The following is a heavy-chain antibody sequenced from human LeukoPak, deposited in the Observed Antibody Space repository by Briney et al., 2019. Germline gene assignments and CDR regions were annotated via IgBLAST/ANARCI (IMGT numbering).Heavy chain of an antibody. J-gene: IGHJ5*01. Sequence: PGRSLRLSCAVFGITSDDYAMHWVRQVPGKGLEWVSGLNWNSGSIGYAHSVKGRFTISRDNSKNTLALQMNSLRPEDTALYYCAKDKTSGMSGPFDSWGQGVLVTVSS. CDR1: GITSDDYA. V-gene: IGHV3-9*02. D-gene: IGHD6-13*01. CDR2: LNWNSGSI. CDR3: AKDKTSGMSGPFDS.